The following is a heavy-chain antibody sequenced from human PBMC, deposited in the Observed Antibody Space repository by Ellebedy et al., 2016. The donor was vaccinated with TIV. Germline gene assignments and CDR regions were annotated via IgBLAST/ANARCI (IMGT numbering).Heavy chain of an antibody. V-gene: IGHV4-59*01. CDR3: ARDTTDYYYGSGSYYKWFDP. D-gene: IGHD3-10*01. CDR2: VYYSGST. Sequence: MPSETLSLTCTVSGGSIGAYYWSWIRQPPGKGLEWIGYVYYSGSTNYSPSLESRVTISVDTSKNQFSLKLSSVTAADTAVYYCARDTTDYYYGSGSYYKWFDPWGQGTLVTVSS. J-gene: IGHJ5*02. CDR1: GGSIGAYY.